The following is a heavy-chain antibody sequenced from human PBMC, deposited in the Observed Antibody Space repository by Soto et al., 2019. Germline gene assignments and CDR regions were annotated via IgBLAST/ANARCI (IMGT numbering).Heavy chain of an antibody. CDR3: AKDHVVTAAHPEYYYYGMDV. V-gene: IGHV3-23*01. D-gene: IGHD2-2*01. J-gene: IGHJ6*04. Sequence: PGGSLRLSCSASGFTFSSYAMSWVRQAPGKGLEWVSAISGSGGSTYYADSVKGRFTISRDNSKNTLYLQMNSLRAEDTAVYYCAKDHVVTAAHPEYYYYGMDVWGKGTTVTVSS. CDR1: GFTFSSYA. CDR2: ISGSGGST.